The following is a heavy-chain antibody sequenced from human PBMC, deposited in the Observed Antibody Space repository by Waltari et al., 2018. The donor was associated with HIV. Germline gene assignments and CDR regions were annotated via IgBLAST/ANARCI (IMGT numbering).Heavy chain of an antibody. CDR3: ARDSRIYSYGFDI. D-gene: IGHD4-4*01. Sequence: EVQLVESGGGLVQPGGSLRLSCAASGFTFSRYNMNWVRKTPGRGLEWISYISSGSGTMSFADSVKGRFTISRDNAKNSLYLQVNSLRDEDTAVYYCARDSRIYSYGFDIWGQGTTVTVSS. CDR2: ISSGSGTM. CDR1: GFTFSRYN. V-gene: IGHV3-48*02. J-gene: IGHJ3*02.